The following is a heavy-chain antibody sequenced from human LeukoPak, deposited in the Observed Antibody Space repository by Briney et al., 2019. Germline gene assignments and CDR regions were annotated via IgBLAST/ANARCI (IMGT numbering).Heavy chain of an antibody. Sequence: GASVKVSCKASGYTFTSYDINWVRQASGQGLEWMGWMNPNSGNTASAQKFQGRVTMTTNTSISTAYMELTGLRSEDTAMYFCAGKGLLGSGKPWFDPWGQGTLVTVSS. J-gene: IGHJ5*02. V-gene: IGHV1-8*01. CDR2: MNPNSGNT. D-gene: IGHD2-15*01. CDR3: AGKGLLGSGKPWFDP. CDR1: GYTFTSYD.